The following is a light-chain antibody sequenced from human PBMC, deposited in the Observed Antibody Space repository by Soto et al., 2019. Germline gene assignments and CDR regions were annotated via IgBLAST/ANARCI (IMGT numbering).Light chain of an antibody. J-gene: IGLJ1*01. V-gene: IGLV2-14*01. CDR3: SSYTTSSSYV. CDR2: DVT. Sequence: QSALTQPRSVSGSPGQSVTISCTGTSSDVGGYNYVSWYQQHPGKAPKLMIYDVTSRPSGVSYRFSGSKSGNTASLTISGLQAEDEADYYCSSYTTSSSYVFGTGTKVTVL. CDR1: SSDVGGYNY.